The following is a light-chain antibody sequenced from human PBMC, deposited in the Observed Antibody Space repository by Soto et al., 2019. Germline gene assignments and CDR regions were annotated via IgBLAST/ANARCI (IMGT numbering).Light chain of an antibody. J-gene: IGKJ3*01. CDR3: QKYNSVPL. V-gene: IGKV1-27*01. Sequence: DIQMTQSPSSLSASVGDRVTITCRASQGISNYIAWYQQKPGKAPNLLISAASTLQSGFPSRFSGSGSGTDFTLTISSLQPDDVATYSCQKYNSVPLFGPGTKVDIK. CDR1: QGISNY. CDR2: AAS.